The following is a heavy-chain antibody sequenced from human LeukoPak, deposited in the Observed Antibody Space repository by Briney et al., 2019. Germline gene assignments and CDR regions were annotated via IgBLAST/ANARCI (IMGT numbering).Heavy chain of an antibody. J-gene: IGHJ4*02. V-gene: IGHV3-30-3*01. CDR3: ARDGKISVGGFDY. Sequence: PGGSLRLSCAASGFTFSSYAMHWVRQAPGKGLEWVAVISYDGSNKYYADSVKGRFTISRDNSKNTLYLQMNSLRAEDTAVYYCARDGKISVGGFDYWGQGTLVTVSS. CDR1: GFTFSSYA. CDR2: ISYDGSNK. D-gene: IGHD1-1*01.